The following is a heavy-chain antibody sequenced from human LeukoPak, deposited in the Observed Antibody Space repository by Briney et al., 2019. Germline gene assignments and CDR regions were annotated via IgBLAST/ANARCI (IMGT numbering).Heavy chain of an antibody. CDR3: ARVPSY. J-gene: IGHJ4*02. CDR2: IYYSGSP. CDR1: GGYISTYY. V-gene: IGHV4-59*01. Sequence: SGTLSLTCTVSGGYISTYYWSWIRQPPGKGLEWIGYIYYSGSPNYNPSLKSRVTISVDPSKNQFSLKLNSVTAADTAVYYCARVPSYWGQGTLVTVLS.